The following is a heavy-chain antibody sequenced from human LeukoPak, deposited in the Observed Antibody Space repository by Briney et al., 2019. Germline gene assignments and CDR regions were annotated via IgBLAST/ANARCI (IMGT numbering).Heavy chain of an antibody. D-gene: IGHD6-19*01. CDR3: AKGIRGSGWFGGAFDI. V-gene: IGHV3-23*01. CDR2: ISSSGGTT. J-gene: IGHJ3*02. Sequence: ETLSLTCTVSGGSISSYYWSWIRQPPGKGLEWVSPISSSGGTTYYADSVKGRFTISRDNSRNTLYLQMNSLRAEDTAVYYCAKGIRGSGWFGGAFDIWGQGTMVTVSS. CDR1: GGSISSYY.